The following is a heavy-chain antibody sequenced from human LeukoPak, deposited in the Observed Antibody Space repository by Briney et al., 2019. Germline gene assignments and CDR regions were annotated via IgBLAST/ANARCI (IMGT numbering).Heavy chain of an antibody. D-gene: IGHD2-2*01. V-gene: IGHV3-30*02. CDR3: AKDRTPWVVVPAASSY. Sequence: GGSLRLSCAASGFTFSIYAMSWVRQAPGKGLEWVAFIRYDGSNKYYADSVKGRFTISRDNSKNTLYLQMNSLRAEDTAVYYCAKDRTPWVVVPAASSYWGQGTLVTVSS. CDR1: GFTFSIYA. CDR2: IRYDGSNK. J-gene: IGHJ4*02.